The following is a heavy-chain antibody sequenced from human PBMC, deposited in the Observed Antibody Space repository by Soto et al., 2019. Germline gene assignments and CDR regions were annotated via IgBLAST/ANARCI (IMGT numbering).Heavy chain of an antibody. CDR1: GGSISSGGYS. CDR3: DRVPYY. V-gene: IGHV4-30-2*01. J-gene: IGHJ4*02. Sequence: QLQLQESGSGLVKPAQTLSLTGAISGGSISSGGYSWSWIRQPPGKGMEWIGYIYHSWRTYYNPSLKSRVTISVDRAKSQFSQKLSSVTAADTAVYDCDRVPYYWGQGTLVTVSS. CDR2: IYHSWRT.